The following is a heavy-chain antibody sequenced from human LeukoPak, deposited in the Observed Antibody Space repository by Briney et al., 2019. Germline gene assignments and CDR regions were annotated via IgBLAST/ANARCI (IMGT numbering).Heavy chain of an antibody. D-gene: IGHD2-15*01. CDR3: ARINCSGGTCYDYFGD. Sequence: GGSLRLSCAASGFTVSSNYMSWVRQAPGKGLEWVSAVSAGGSNTYYAASVEGRFTISRDNSKDTLYLQMDSLRVEDTAQYFCARINCSGGTCYDYFGDWGQGTLVTVSS. CDR1: GFTVSSNY. J-gene: IGHJ4*02. V-gene: IGHV3-53*01. CDR2: VSAGGSNT.